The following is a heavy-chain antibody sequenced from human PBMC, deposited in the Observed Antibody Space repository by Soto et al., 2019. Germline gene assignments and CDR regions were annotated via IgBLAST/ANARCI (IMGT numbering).Heavy chain of an antibody. CDR3: AGGRSWGARDFDN. D-gene: IGHD3-16*01. CDR1: GYTFNSYG. CDR2: ISSYNGHT. Sequence: ASVKVSCKASGYTFNSYGISWVRQAPGQGLEWMGWISSYNGHTDYARKFQGRVAMTTDISTNTVSMELRDLRSDDTAVYYCAGGRSWGARDFDNWGQGTLVTVSS. V-gene: IGHV1-18*01. J-gene: IGHJ4*02.